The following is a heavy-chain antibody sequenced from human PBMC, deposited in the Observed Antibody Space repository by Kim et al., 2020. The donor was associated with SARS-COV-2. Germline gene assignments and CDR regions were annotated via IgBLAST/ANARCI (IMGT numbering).Heavy chain of an antibody. J-gene: IGHJ6*01. CDR2: ITRGGSNT. V-gene: IGHV3-11*01. CDR3: TRGAHGGTSNYYGMDD. CDR1: GFTFSDYY. Sequence: GGSLRLSCAASGFTFSDYYMSWVRQAPGKGLEWVSFITRGGSNTYYADSVKGRFTISRDNSKNSVYLRMNSLRAEDTAAYYCTRGAHGGTSNYYGMDDWG. D-gene: IGHD1-26*01.